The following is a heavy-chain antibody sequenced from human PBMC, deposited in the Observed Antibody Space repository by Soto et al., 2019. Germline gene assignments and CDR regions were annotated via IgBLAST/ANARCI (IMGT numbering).Heavy chain of an antibody. D-gene: IGHD5-12*01. CDR3: ERLPAYPDYSTYGMDV. J-gene: IGHJ6*02. CDR1: GYSFTSYL. CDR2: IDPSDSYT. Sequence: GESLKISFKGSGYSFTSYLISWVRQMPGKGLEWMGRIDPSDSYTNYSPSFQGHVTISADKSISTAYLQWSSLKASDTAMYYCERLPAYPDYSTYGMDVSGQGTTVAVCS. V-gene: IGHV5-10-1*01.